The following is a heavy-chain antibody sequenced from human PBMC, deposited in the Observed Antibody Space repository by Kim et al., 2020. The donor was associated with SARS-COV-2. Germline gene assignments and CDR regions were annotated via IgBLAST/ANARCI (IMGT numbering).Heavy chain of an antibody. CDR3: ARGDYVTTFDY. V-gene: IGHV1-46*01. D-gene: IGHD4-17*01. J-gene: IGHJ4*02. Sequence: SYAQKFQGRVTMTRDTSTSTVYMELSSLRSEDTAVYYCARGDYVTTFDYWGQGTLVTVSS.